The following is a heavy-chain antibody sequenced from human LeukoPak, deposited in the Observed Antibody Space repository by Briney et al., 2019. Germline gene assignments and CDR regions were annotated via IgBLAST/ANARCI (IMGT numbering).Heavy chain of an antibody. CDR3: ATDTDYDILTGYHS. V-gene: IGHV4-39*07. Sequence: SETLSLTCTVSGGSISSSSYYWGWIRQPPGKGLEWIGRIYTSGSTNYNPSLKSRVTMSVDTSKNQFSLKLSSVTAADTAVYYCATDTDYDILTGYHSWGQGTLVTVSS. CDR1: GGSISSSSYY. D-gene: IGHD3-9*01. J-gene: IGHJ4*02. CDR2: IYTSGST.